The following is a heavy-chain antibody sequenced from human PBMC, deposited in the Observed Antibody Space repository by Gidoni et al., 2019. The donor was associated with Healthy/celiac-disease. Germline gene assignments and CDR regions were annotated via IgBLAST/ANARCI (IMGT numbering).Heavy chain of an antibody. CDR1: GCSFSSSHW. V-gene: IGHV4-4*02. Sequence: QVQLQESGLGLLKPSGTLSLTCSVSGCSFSSSHWWSWVRQPPGKGLGWIGKNYQSGSTNYNPSHKSRVTIAVDKSKNQFSLKLSSVTAADTAVYYCARVREYSSGWGPGDWFDPWGQGTLVTVSS. CDR2: NYQSGST. CDR3: ARVREYSSGWGPGDWFDP. D-gene: IGHD6-19*01. J-gene: IGHJ5*02.